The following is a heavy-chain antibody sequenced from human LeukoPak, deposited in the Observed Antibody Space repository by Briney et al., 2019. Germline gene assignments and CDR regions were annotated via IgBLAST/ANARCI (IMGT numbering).Heavy chain of an antibody. CDR3: ARDVSAGGTNWFDP. J-gene: IGHJ5*02. CDR1: GDTFTGYY. CDR2: INPNSGGP. D-gene: IGHD3-16*01. V-gene: IGHV1-2*02. Sequence: GASVKVSCKASGDTFTGYYIRWVRQGPGQRLEWMGWINPNSGGPNYAQKFQGRVTMPRETSISTAYMEMSKLRSDDTAVYYCARDVSAGGTNWFDPWGQGTLVTVSS.